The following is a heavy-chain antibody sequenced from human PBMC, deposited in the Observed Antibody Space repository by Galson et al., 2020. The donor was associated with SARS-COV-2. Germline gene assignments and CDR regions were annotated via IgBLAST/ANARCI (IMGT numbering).Heavy chain of an antibody. D-gene: IGHD4-17*01. V-gene: IGHV5-51*01. CDR3: ARHPRYGGSPSEYFQH. Sequence: GESLKISCKGSGYSFTSYWIGWVRQMPGKCLEWMGIIYPGDSDTRYSPSFQGQVTISADKSISTAYLQWSSLKASDTAMYYCARHPRYGGSPSEYFQHWGQGTLVTVSS. CDR1: GYSFTSYW. CDR2: IYPGDSDT. J-gene: IGHJ1*01.